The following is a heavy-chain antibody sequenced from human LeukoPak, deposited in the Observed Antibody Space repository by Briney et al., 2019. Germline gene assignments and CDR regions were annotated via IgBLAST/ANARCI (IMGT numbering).Heavy chain of an antibody. D-gene: IGHD3-22*01. CDR2: IRQDGAER. V-gene: IGHV3-7*01. J-gene: IGHJ4*02. Sequence: GSLRLSCAASGLTFSNHWMSWVRQAPGKGLEWVANIRQDGAERYYVESVKGRFTISRDNAKNSVYLEMNSLRVEDTAVYFCARAPYYESSGPLWGLGTLVTVSS. CDR3: ARAPYYESSGPL. CDR1: GLTFSNHW.